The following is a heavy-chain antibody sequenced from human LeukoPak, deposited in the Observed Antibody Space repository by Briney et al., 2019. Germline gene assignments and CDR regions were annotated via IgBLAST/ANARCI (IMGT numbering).Heavy chain of an antibody. Sequence: GGSLRLSCAASGFTFSNYWMSWVRQAPGKGLEWVANIKPDESEKYYVDSVKGRFTISRDNAKNSLYLQMSSLRAEDTAVYYCARDTNDYVWGSYFLYYYMDVWGKGTTVTISS. CDR2: IKPDESEK. V-gene: IGHV3-7*01. CDR1: GFTFSNYW. J-gene: IGHJ6*03. CDR3: ARDTNDYVWGSYFLYYYMDV. D-gene: IGHD3-16*01.